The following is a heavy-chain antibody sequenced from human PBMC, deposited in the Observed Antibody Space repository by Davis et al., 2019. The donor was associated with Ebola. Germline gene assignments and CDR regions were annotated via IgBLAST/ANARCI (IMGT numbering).Heavy chain of an antibody. J-gene: IGHJ4*02. CDR3: TKHSFITMVQGVIIMVAPDY. Sequence: PGGSLRLSCAASGLTFSNAWMSWVRQAPGKGLEWVGRIKSKTDGGTTDYAAPVKGRFTISRDDSKNTLYLQMNSLKTEDTAVYYCTKHSFITMVQGVIIMVAPDYWGQGTLVTVSS. D-gene: IGHD3-10*01. V-gene: IGHV3-15*01. CDR2: IKSKTDGGTT. CDR1: GLTFSNAW.